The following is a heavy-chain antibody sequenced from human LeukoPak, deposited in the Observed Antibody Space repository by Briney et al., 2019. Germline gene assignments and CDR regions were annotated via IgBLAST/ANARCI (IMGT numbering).Heavy chain of an antibody. Sequence: SETLSLTCSVSGGSISSDSYYWSWIRQPAGKGLEWIGRIYTSGSTNYNPSLKSRVTISVDTSKNQFSLKLSSVTAADTAVYYCANTRGAFDIWGQGTMVTVSS. J-gene: IGHJ3*02. CDR1: GGSISSDSYY. CDR3: ANTRGAFDI. CDR2: IYTSGST. D-gene: IGHD3-10*01. V-gene: IGHV4-61*02.